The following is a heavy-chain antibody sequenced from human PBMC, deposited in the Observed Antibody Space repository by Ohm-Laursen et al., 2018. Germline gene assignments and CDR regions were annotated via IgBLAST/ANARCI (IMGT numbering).Heavy chain of an antibody. V-gene: IGHV3-48*03. Sequence: SLRLSCSASGFTFSSYEMNWARQAPGKGLGWVSYISSSGSTIHYADSVKGRFTISRDNAKNSLYLQMNSLRAEDTAVYHCARDPVRGLTDYWGQGTLVTVSS. CDR1: GFTFSSYE. CDR3: ARDPVRGLTDY. D-gene: IGHD3-16*01. J-gene: IGHJ4*02. CDR2: ISSSGSTI.